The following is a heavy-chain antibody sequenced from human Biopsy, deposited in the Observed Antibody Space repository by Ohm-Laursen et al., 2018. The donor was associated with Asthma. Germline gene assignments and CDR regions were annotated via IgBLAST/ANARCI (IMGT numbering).Heavy chain of an antibody. J-gene: IGHJ4*02. D-gene: IGHD5-24*01. CDR1: GGSISSGGYS. CDR3: ARVKDGYNFDY. V-gene: IGHV4-30-2*01. Sequence: TLSLTYAVSGGSISSGGYSWSWIRQPPGKGLEWIGYIYHSGSTYYNPSLKSRVTISVGRSKNQFSLKLSSVTAADTAVYYCARVKDGYNFDYWGQGTLVTVSS. CDR2: IYHSGST.